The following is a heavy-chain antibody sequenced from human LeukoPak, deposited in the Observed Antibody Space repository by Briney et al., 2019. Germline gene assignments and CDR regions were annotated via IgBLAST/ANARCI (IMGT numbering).Heavy chain of an antibody. CDR3: AKVGPLWLGDLI. V-gene: IGHV4-39*07. CDR2: IDYSGST. Sequence: SETLSLTCTVSGDSNTNSIYYWGWIRQPPGKGLEWIGSIDYSGSTYYNPSLKSRATISIDTSKNQFSLKLSSVTAADTAVYYCAKVGPLWLGDLIWGQGTLVTVSS. D-gene: IGHD3-10*01. CDR1: GDSNTNSIYY. J-gene: IGHJ4*02.